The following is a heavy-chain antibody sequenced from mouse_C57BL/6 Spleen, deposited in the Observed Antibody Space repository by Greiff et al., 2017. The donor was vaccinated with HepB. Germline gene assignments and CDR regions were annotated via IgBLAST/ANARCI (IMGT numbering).Heavy chain of an antibody. J-gene: IGHJ2*01. CDR2: INPSTGGT. CDR1: GYSFTGYY. D-gene: IGHD1-1*01. Sequence: DVKLQESGPELVKPGASVKISCKASGYSFTGYYMNWVKQSPEKSLEWIGEINPSTGGTTYNQKFKAKATLTVDKSSSTAYMQLKSLTSEDSAVYYCARRDYYGSSDYWGQGTTLTVSS. CDR3: ARRDYYGSSDY. V-gene: IGHV1-42*01.